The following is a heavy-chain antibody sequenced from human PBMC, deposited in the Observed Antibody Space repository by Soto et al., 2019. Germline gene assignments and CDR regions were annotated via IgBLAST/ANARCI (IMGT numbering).Heavy chain of an antibody. CDR3: SRVGVVGARVFDY. Sequence: EVQLVESGGGLVQPGGSLRLSCAASGFTFSSYSMNWVRQAPGKGLEWVSYISSSSSTIYYADSVKGRFTISRDNAKNSRYLQMNSLRAEDTAVYYCSRVGVVGARVFDYWGQGTLVTVSS. CDR2: ISSSSSTI. V-gene: IGHV3-48*01. J-gene: IGHJ4*02. CDR1: GFTFSSYS. D-gene: IGHD1-26*01.